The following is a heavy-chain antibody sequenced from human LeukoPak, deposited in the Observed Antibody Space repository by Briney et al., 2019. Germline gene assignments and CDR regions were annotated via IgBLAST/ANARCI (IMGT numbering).Heavy chain of an antibody. V-gene: IGHV3-33*01. D-gene: IGHD4-17*01. CDR1: GFTFSSYA. CDR2: VWYDGSQK. Sequence: PGGSLRLSCAASGFTFSSYAMHWVRQAPGKGLEWVAVVWYDGSQKYYADSVRGRFTISRDNSKNTLHLQVSSLRAEDTAVYHCAREGDYGDFEYYFDCWGQGTLVTVSS. J-gene: IGHJ4*02. CDR3: AREGDYGDFEYYFDC.